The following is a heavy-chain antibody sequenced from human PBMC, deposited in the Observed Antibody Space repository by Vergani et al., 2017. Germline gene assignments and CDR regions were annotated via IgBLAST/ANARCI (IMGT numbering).Heavy chain of an antibody. CDR1: GGTFSSYT. CDR3: ARVHDGGNSADGSNWFDP. D-gene: IGHD4-23*01. J-gene: IGHJ5*02. CDR2: IIPILGIA. Sequence: QVQLVQSGAEVKKPGSSVKVSCKASGGTFSSYTISWVRQAPGQGLEWMGRIIPILGIANYAQKFQGRVTITADKSTSTAYMELSSLRSDDTAVYYCARVHDGGNSADGSNWFDPWGQGTLVTVSS. V-gene: IGHV1-69*02.